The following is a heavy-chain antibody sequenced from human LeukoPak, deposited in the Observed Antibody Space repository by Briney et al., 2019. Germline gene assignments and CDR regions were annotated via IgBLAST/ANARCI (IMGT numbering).Heavy chain of an antibody. CDR1: GFTFDDYA. CDR3: AKEGGSGGSGSYFFH. V-gene: IGHV3-9*01. CDR2: ISWNSSGI. D-gene: IGHD3-10*01. Sequence: GGSLRLSCAASGFTFDDYAMHWVRQAPGKGLEWVSGISWNSSGIGYADSVKGRFTISRDNAKNSLYLQMNSLRAEDTALYYCAKEGGSGGSGSYFFHWGQGTLVTVSS. J-gene: IGHJ4*02.